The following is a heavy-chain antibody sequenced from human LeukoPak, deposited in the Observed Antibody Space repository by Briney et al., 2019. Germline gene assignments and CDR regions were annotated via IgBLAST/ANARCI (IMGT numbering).Heavy chain of an antibody. CDR1: GFSLSSYE. D-gene: IGHD5-18*01. CDR2: ISRSATTI. V-gene: IGHV3-48*03. Sequence: GGSLRLSCEVSGFSLSSYEMNWVRQAPGKGLEWVSYISRSATTISYADSVKGRFTISGDNAKNSLYLQMNSLRTEDTAVYYCARSLDTAMVLSPSYFDSWGQGTLVTVSS. CDR3: ARSLDTAMVLSPSYFDS. J-gene: IGHJ4*02.